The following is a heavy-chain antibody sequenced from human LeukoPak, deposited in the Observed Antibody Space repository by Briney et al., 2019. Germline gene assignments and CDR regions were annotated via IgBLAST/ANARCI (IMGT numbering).Heavy chain of an antibody. Sequence: RASVKVSCKASGYTFTSYGISWVRQAPGQGLEWMGWISAYNGNTNYAQKLQGRVTMTTDTSTSTAYMELRSLRSDDTAVYYCARDTPGLYYYDSSGYYPDYYYYGMDVWGQGTTVTVSS. CDR1: GYTFTSYG. CDR2: ISAYNGNT. J-gene: IGHJ6*02. V-gene: IGHV1-18*01. D-gene: IGHD3-22*01. CDR3: ARDTPGLYYYDSSGYYPDYYYYGMDV.